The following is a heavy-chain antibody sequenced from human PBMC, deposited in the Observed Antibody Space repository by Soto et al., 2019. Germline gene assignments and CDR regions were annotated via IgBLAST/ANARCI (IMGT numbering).Heavy chain of an antibody. Sequence: ASVKVSCKASGYTFTNYAMHWVRQAPGQRLEWMGWINAGDGDTKYSQRFQGRVTITRDTSASTAYMELSSLRSEDTSVYYCAREENGQSHYWGHGTLVTSPQ. D-gene: IGHD2-8*01. CDR3: AREENGQSHY. CDR1: GYTFTNYA. V-gene: IGHV1-3*01. CDR2: INAGDGDT. J-gene: IGHJ4*01.